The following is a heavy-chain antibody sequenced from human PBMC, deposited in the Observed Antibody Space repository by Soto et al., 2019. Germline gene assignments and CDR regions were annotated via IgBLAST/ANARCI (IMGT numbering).Heavy chain of an antibody. CDR1: GFTFTTFG. V-gene: IGHV3-33*01. Sequence: QVQLVESGGGVVQPGRSLRLSCAASGFTFTTFGMFWVRQAPGKGLEWVAFISHDGSAKYYADIVKGRFTISRDNSEKTKYLQMNSLRAEDTAVYYCARDDCTITSRLGKWGQGTLFTVSS. D-gene: IGHD2-2*01. CDR2: ISHDGSAK. J-gene: IGHJ4*02. CDR3: ARDDCTITSRLGK.